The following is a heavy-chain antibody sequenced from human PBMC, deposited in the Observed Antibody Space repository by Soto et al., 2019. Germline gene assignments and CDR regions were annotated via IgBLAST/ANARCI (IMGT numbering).Heavy chain of an antibody. CDR2: ISTSSTYI. Sequence: GGSLRLSCAASGFTFSTHSMNWVRQAPGKGLEWVSSISTSSTYIDYSDSVKGRFTISRDNAKNSLYLQMNSLRAEDTAVYYCARETYCSSTSCHESFYGMDVWGQGTTVTVSS. V-gene: IGHV3-21*01. CDR1: GFTFSTHS. J-gene: IGHJ6*02. CDR3: ARETYCSSTSCHESFYGMDV. D-gene: IGHD2-2*01.